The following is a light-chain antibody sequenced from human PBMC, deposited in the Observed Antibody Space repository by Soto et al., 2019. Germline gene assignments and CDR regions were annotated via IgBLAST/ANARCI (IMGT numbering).Light chain of an antibody. Sequence: DIQLTQSPSTLSASLGDRVSITCRASQTISRWLAWYQQKPGKAPKLLIYAASSLQSGVPSRFSGSGSGTEFTLTISSLQPEDFATYYCLQHNSYPSITFGQGTRLEIK. J-gene: IGKJ5*01. CDR3: LQHNSYPSIT. CDR1: QTISRW. V-gene: IGKV1-5*01. CDR2: AAS.